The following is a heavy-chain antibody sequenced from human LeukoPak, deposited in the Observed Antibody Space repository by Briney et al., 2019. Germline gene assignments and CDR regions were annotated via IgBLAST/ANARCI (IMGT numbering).Heavy chain of an antibody. CDR2: IKSKTDGGTT. J-gene: IGHJ4*02. Sequence: GGSLRLSCAASKFTFSSAWLSWVRQAPGRGLEYIGHIKSKTDGGTTDYGAPVNGRFTISRDDSKNTLYLQMYSLKTEDTAIYFCATGGHYFGSWGQGTLVTVSS. CDR3: ATGGHYFGS. CDR1: KFTFSSAW. D-gene: IGHD3-16*01. V-gene: IGHV3-15*01.